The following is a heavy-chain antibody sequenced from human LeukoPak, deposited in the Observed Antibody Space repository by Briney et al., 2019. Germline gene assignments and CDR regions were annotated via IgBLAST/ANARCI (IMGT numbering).Heavy chain of an antibody. J-gene: IGHJ3*02. Sequence: GGSLRLSCAASGFTFSSYSMNWVRQAPGKGLEWVSYVSSSSSTIYYADSVKGRFTISRDNAKNSLYLQMNSLRAEDTAVYYCARALLWFGELLRPDDAFDIWGQGTMVTVSS. CDR2: VSSSSSTI. CDR3: ARALLWFGELLRPDDAFDI. CDR1: GFTFSSYS. V-gene: IGHV3-48*01. D-gene: IGHD3-10*01.